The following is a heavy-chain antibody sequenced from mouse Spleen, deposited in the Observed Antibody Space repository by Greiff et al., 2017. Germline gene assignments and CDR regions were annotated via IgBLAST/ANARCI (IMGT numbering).Heavy chain of an antibody. V-gene: IGHV1-87*01. D-gene: IGHD3-2*01. Sequence: QVQLQQSGAELARPGASVKLSCKASGYTFTSYWMQWVKQRPGQGLEWIGAIYPGDGDTRYTQKFKGKATLTADKSSSTAYMQLSSLASEDSAVYYCAPSRQLGLTDYWGQGTTLTVSS. CDR3: APSRQLGLTDY. CDR1: GYTFTSYW. CDR2: IYPGDGDT. J-gene: IGHJ2*01.